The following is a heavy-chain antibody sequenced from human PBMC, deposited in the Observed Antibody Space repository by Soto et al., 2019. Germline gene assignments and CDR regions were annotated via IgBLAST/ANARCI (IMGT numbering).Heavy chain of an antibody. CDR2: INGDATST. CDR3: ARGDIAAETFFYYYGMDL. Sequence: QLVESGGGLVQPGGSLRLSCAASGFTLNNYWMHWVRQAPGMGLVWLSRINGDATSTSYADSVKGRFTISRDNARNTLYLQMNSLRAEDTALYYCARGDIAAETFFYYYGMDLWGQGTTVTVS. V-gene: IGHV3-74*01. D-gene: IGHD6-13*01. CDR1: GFTLNNYW. J-gene: IGHJ6*02.